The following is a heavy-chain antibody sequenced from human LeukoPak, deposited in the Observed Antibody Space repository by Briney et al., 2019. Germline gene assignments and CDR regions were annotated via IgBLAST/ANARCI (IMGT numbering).Heavy chain of an antibody. J-gene: IGHJ4*02. CDR2: ISSSGSYI. CDR1: GFTFGGYN. V-gene: IGHV3-21*01. D-gene: IGHD3-22*01. Sequence: GGSLRLSCAASGFTFGGYNMNWVRQAPGKGLEWVSSISSSGSYIYYADSVQGRFTISRDNAKNSLYLQMNSLRAEDTAVYYCARADSSGYVDYWGQGTLVTVSS. CDR3: ARADSSGYVDY.